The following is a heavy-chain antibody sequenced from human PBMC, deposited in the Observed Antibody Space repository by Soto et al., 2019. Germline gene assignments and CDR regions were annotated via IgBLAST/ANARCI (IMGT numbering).Heavy chain of an antibody. CDR3: AKVGGARWTPLESYYYYMDV. D-gene: IGHD2-15*01. Sequence: GGSLRLSCAASGFTFSSYAMSWVRQAPGKGLEWVSAISGSGGSTYYADSVKGRFTISRDNSKNTLYLQMNSLRAEDTAVYYCAKVGGARWTPLESYYYYMDVWGKGTTVTVSS. CDR1: GFTFSSYA. J-gene: IGHJ6*03. V-gene: IGHV3-23*01. CDR2: ISGSGGST.